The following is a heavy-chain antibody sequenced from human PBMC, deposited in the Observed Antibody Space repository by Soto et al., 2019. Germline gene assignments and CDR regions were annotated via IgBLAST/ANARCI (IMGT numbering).Heavy chain of an antibody. CDR1: GFTFSTYD. CDR3: ANEQLAMAVVVPDYFDS. D-gene: IGHD2-21*01. V-gene: IGHV3-30*18. Sequence: QVQLVESGGGVVQPGKSLSLSCAASGFTFSTYDIHWVRQAPGKGLEWVARLSYDGGSKYYGDSVKGRFIISRDNSHNTVSLQMNSLRADDTAVYLSANEQLAMAVVVPDYFDSWGEGTLVTVSS. J-gene: IGHJ4*02. CDR2: LSYDGGSK.